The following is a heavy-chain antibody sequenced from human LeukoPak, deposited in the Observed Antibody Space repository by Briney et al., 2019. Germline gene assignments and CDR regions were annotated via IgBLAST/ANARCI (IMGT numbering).Heavy chain of an antibody. V-gene: IGHV3-48*02. Sequence: QPGGSLRLSCAASGFTFSSYSMNWIRQAPGKGLEWVSYISSSSSTIYYADSVKGRFTISRDNAKNSLYLQMNSLRDEDTAVYYCALRLDFWSGYYYWGQGTLVTVSS. CDR1: GFTFSSYS. CDR2: ISSSSSTI. D-gene: IGHD3-3*01. J-gene: IGHJ4*02. CDR3: ALRLDFWSGYYY.